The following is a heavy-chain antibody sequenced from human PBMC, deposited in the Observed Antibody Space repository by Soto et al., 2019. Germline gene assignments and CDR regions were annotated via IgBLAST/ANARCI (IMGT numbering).Heavy chain of an antibody. D-gene: IGHD3-22*01. CDR3: ATDYYYDSSGYYLQYRYWFDP. Sequence: ASVKVSCKASGYTFTGYYMHWVRQAPGQGLEWMGWINPNSGGTNYAQKFQGRVTMTRDTSISTAYMELSRLRSDDAAVYYCATDYYYDSSGYYLQYRYWFDPWGQGTLVTVSS. CDR1: GYTFTGYY. CDR2: INPNSGGT. V-gene: IGHV1-2*02. J-gene: IGHJ5*02.